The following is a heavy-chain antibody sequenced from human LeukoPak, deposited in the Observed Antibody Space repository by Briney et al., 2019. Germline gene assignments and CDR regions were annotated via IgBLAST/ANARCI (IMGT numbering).Heavy chain of an antibody. J-gene: IGHJ4*02. CDR2: IIPIFGTA. V-gene: IGHV1-69*06. D-gene: IGHD2-15*01. CDR1: GGTFSGYA. Sequence: SVKVSCKASGGTFSGYAISWVRQAPGQGLEWMGGIIPIFGTANYAQKFQGRVTITADKSTSTAYMELSSLRSEDTAVYYCARSGYCSGGSCYPEGYWDQGTLVTVCS. CDR3: ARSGYCSGGSCYPEGY.